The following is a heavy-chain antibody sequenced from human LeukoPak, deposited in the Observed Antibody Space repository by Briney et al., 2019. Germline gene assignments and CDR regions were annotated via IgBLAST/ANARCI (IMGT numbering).Heavy chain of an antibody. CDR2: IYSGGST. CDR1: GFTVSSNY. J-gene: IGHJ4*02. CDR3: ASRTTVTTWAY. D-gene: IGHD4-17*01. V-gene: IGHV3-53*01. Sequence: GGSLRLSCAASGFTVSSNYVSWVRQAPGKGLEWVSVIYSGGSTYYADSVKGRFTISRVNSKNTLYLQMNSLRAEDTAVYYCASRTTVTTWAYWGQGTLVTVSS.